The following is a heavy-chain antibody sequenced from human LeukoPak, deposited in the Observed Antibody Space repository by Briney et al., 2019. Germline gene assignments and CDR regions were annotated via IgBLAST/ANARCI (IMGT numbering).Heavy chain of an antibody. Sequence: GGSLRLSCAAPGFTFDDYAMHWVRQAPGKGLEWVSGISWNSGSIGYADSVKGRFTISRDNAKNSLYLQMNSLRAEDTALYYCAKASTAMGIKYYFDYWGQGTLVTVSS. V-gene: IGHV3-9*01. CDR3: AKASTAMGIKYYFDY. CDR1: GFTFDDYA. D-gene: IGHD5-18*01. CDR2: ISWNSGSI. J-gene: IGHJ4*02.